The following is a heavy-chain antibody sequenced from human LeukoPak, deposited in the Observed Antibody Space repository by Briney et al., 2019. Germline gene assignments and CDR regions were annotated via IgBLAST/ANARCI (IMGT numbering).Heavy chain of an antibody. V-gene: IGHV4-4*07. CDR2: FFTGGSS. Sequence: PSETLSLTCIVSGGSIGNYYWSWHRQPAGKGLEWIGHFFTGGSSYYNPSLASRVTISVDTSKNQFSLRLTSVTAADTAVYYCARGSGVAVGMDVRGQGTTVIVSS. D-gene: IGHD6-19*01. J-gene: IGHJ6*02. CDR3: ARGSGVAVGMDV. CDR1: GGSIGNYY.